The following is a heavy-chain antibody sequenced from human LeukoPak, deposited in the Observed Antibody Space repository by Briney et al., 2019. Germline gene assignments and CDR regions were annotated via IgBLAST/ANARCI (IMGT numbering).Heavy chain of an antibody. D-gene: IGHD3-3*01. V-gene: IGHV3-23*01. Sequence: GGSLRLSCAASGFTFSSYAMSWVRQAPGKGLEWVSAISGSGGSTYYADSVKGRFTISRGNSKNTLYLQMNSLRAEDTAVYYCAKDQMGLRFLEWLSSFDYWGQGTLVTVSS. CDR1: GFTFSSYA. CDR3: AKDQMGLRFLEWLSSFDY. J-gene: IGHJ4*02. CDR2: ISGSGGST.